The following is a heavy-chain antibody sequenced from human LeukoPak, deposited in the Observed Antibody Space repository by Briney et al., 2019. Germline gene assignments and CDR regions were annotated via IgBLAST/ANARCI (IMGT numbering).Heavy chain of an antibody. CDR2: ISGSSSYI. CDR3: ARDVTDIVATTFDY. D-gene: IGHD5-12*01. Sequence: GGPLRLSCAASGFTFSSYSMNWVRQAPGKGLEWVSSISGSSSYIYYTDSLKGRFTISRDNAKNSLYLQMNSLRAEDTAVYYCARDVTDIVATTFDYWGQGTLVTVSS. J-gene: IGHJ4*02. CDR1: GFTFSSYS. V-gene: IGHV3-21*01.